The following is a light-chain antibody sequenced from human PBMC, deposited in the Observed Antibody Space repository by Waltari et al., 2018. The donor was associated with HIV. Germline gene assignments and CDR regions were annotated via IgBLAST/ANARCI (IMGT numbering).Light chain of an antibody. CDR2: GKD. CDR3: NSRDSSGYHVV. V-gene: IGLV3-19*01. J-gene: IGLJ2*01. CDR1: SLRNYY. Sequence: SSELTQDPAVSVALGQTVRITRQGDSLRNYYTSWYQQKPGQAPVLVIYGKDNRPSGIPDRFSGSNSGNTASLTIAGAQAEDEADYYCNSRDSSGYHVVFGGGTKLTVL.